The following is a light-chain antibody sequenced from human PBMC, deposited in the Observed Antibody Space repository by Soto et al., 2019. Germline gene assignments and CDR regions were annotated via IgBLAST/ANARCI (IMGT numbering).Light chain of an antibody. V-gene: IGKV1-9*01. CDR2: AAS. Sequence: DIQLTQSPSLLSASVGDRVTITCRASQGITTYLAWYQQKPGKAPELLIYAASTLQSGVPSRFSGSGSGTDFTLTISCLQSEDFATYYCQQYYSFPRTFGQGTKVDI. CDR1: QGITTY. J-gene: IGKJ1*01. CDR3: QQYYSFPRT.